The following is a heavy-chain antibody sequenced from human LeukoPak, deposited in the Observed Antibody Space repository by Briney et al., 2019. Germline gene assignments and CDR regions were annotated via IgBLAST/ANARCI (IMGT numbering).Heavy chain of an antibody. V-gene: IGHV3-21*01. Sequence: GGSLRLSCAASGFTFSGYDMNWVRQAPGKGLEWVSSISTSSSYIYYADSVKGRFTISRDNARKSMFLQMSSLRAEDTALYYCARGAQNVAAADNWFDPWGQGTLVTVSS. CDR1: GFTFSGYD. CDR3: ARGAQNVAAADNWFDP. D-gene: IGHD6-13*01. J-gene: IGHJ5*02. CDR2: ISTSSSYI.